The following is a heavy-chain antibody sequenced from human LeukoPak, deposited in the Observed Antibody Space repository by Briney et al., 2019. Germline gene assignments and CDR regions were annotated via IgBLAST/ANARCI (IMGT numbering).Heavy chain of an antibody. D-gene: IGHD1-26*01. CDR2: ISSSSSYI. CDR3: AKDGLNSGSYSGY. Sequence: GGSLRLSCAASGFTFSNYSMNWVRQAPGKGLEWVSSISSSSSYIYYADSVKGRFTISRDNAKNSLYLQMNSLRAEDTAVYYCAKDGLNSGSYSGYWGQGTLVTVSS. CDR1: GFTFSNYS. J-gene: IGHJ4*02. V-gene: IGHV3-21*01.